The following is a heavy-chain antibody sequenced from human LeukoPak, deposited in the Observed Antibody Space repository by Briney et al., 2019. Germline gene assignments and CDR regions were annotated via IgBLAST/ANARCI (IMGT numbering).Heavy chain of an antibody. CDR1: GFTFSSYA. V-gene: IGHV3-30*04. Sequence: PGGSLRLSCAASGFTFSSYAMHWVRQAPGKGLEWVAVISYDGSNKYYADSVKGRFTISRDNSKNTLYLQMNSLRAEDTAVYYCARDPIIAAAGAPFDYWGQGTLVTVSS. CDR3: ARDPIIAAAGAPFDY. J-gene: IGHJ4*02. D-gene: IGHD6-13*01. CDR2: ISYDGSNK.